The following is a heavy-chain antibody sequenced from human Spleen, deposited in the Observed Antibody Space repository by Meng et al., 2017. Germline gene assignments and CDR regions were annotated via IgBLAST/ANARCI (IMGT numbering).Heavy chain of an antibody. CDR2: MSSHGNDK. D-gene: IGHD5-12*01. CDR1: GFTFSSFA. CDR3: ARGGRGSDDAFDI. Sequence: GESLKISCAASGFTFSSFAMHWVRQAPGRGLEWVAIMSSHGNDKYYADSVKGRFTVSRDNSKNTLYLQMNSLTSEDTSVYFYARGGRGSDDAFDIWGQGTMVTVSS. V-gene: IGHV3-30*04. J-gene: IGHJ3*02.